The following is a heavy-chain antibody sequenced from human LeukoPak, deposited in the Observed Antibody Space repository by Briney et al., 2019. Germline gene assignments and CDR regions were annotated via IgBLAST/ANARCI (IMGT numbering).Heavy chain of an antibody. CDR3: ARDSSEWWGESQKLFDY. Sequence: GGSLRLSCAASGFTFSSYSMNWVRQAPGKGLEWVSYISSGSSTIYYADSVKGRFTISRDNAKNSLYLQMNSLRAEDTAVYYCARDSSEWWGESQKLFDYWGQGTLVTVSS. CDR2: ISSGSSTI. D-gene: IGHD2-8*01. V-gene: IGHV3-48*04. CDR1: GFTFSSYS. J-gene: IGHJ4*02.